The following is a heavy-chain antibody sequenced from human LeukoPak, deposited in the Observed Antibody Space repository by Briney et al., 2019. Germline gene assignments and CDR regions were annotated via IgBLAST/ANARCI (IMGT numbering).Heavy chain of an antibody. CDR3: ARDLGFDP. J-gene: IGHJ5*02. CDR1: GGSISSYY. V-gene: IGHV4-59*01. CDR2: IYYSGST. Sequence: SETLSLTCTVSGGSISSYYWIWIRQPPGKGLEWIGYIYYSGSTNYNPSLKSRVTISVDTSKNQFSLKLSSVTAADTAVYYCARDLGFDPWGQGTLVTVSS.